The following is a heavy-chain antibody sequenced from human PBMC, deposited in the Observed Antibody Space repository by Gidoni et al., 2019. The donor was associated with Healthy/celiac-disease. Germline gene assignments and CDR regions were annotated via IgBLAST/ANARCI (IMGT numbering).Heavy chain of an antibody. Sequence: EVQLLESGGGLVQPGGSLRLSCAASGFTFRSYAMSWVRQAPGKGLEWVSAISGSGGSTYYADSVKGRFTISRDNSKNTLYLQMNSLRAEDTAVYYCAKRGGYYYYYMDVWGKGTTVTVSS. D-gene: IGHD3-16*01. J-gene: IGHJ6*03. CDR3: AKRGGYYYYYMDV. V-gene: IGHV3-23*01. CDR1: GFTFRSYA. CDR2: ISGSGGST.